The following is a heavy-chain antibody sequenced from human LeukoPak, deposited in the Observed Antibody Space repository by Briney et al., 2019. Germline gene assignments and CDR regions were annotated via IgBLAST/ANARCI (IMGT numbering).Heavy chain of an antibody. D-gene: IGHD3-3*01. CDR3: AKDTGVQFLEPAF. Sequence: QAGGSLRLSCAASGFTFNTYGMHWVRQAPGQGLEWVAAIWFDGSVKHYSDAVKGRFTISRDNSLNTLYLQMNSLRVEGTAIYYCAKDTGVQFLEPAFWGQGTLVTVSS. CDR2: IWFDGSVK. CDR1: GFTFNTYG. V-gene: IGHV3-33*06. J-gene: IGHJ4*02.